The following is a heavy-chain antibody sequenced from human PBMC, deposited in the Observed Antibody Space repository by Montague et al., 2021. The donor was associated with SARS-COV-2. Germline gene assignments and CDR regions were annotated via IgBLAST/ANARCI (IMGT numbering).Heavy chain of an antibody. CDR1: GGSFSDDH. CDR3: ASGHLSVSMIVVVFTSASYYFGY. V-gene: IGHV4-34*01. D-gene: IGHD3-22*01. CDR2: IKQSGRT. Sequence: SETLSLTCAVYGGSFSDDHWSWIRQPPGKGLEWIGDIKQSGRTNYNPSLKIRVTISVDTSKNQFSLKLTSVTAADTAVYFCASGHLSVSMIVVVFTSASYYFGYWGQGAKVTVSS. J-gene: IGHJ4*02.